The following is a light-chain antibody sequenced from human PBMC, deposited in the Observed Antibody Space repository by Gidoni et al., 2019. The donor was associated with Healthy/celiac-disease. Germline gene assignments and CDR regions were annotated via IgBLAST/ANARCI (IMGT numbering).Light chain of an antibody. Sequence: QSAPTQHASVSGSPGPSITISCTGTSSYVGGDNYVSWYQQHPGKAPKLMIYEVSNRPSGVSNRFSGSKPGNTASLTISGLQAEDEADYCCSSYTSSSTVVFGGGTKLTVL. CDR2: EVS. V-gene: IGLV2-14*01. CDR1: SSYVGGDNY. J-gene: IGLJ2*01. CDR3: SSYTSSSTVV.